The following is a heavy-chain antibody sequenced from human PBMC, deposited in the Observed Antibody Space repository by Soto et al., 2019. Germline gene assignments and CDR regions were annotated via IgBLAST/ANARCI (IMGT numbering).Heavy chain of an antibody. CDR1: GGTFSSYA. J-gene: IGHJ4*02. D-gene: IGHD1-7*01. CDR3: ARVSFAGQIKNWNYGAFDY. CDR2: IIPIFGTA. V-gene: IGHV1-69*01. Sequence: QVQLVQSGAEVKKPGSSVKVSCKASGGTFSSYAISWVRQAPGQGLEWMGGIIPIFGTANYAQKFQGRVTITAEESTSTAYMELSSLRSEDTAVYYCARVSFAGQIKNWNYGAFDYWGQGTLVTVSS.